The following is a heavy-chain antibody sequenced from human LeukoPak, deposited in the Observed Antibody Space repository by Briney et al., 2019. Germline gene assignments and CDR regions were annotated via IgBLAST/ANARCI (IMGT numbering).Heavy chain of an antibody. CDR3: ARAQTNTIFGVVIVYSFDY. D-gene: IGHD3-3*01. V-gene: IGHV1-69*01. CDR1: GGTFSSYA. Sequence: SVKVSCKASGGTFSSYAISWVRQAPGQGLEWMGGIIPIFGTANYAQKFQGRVTITADESTSTAYMELSSLRSEDTAVYYCARAQTNTIFGVVIVYSFDYWGQGTLVTVSS. J-gene: IGHJ4*02. CDR2: IIPIFGTA.